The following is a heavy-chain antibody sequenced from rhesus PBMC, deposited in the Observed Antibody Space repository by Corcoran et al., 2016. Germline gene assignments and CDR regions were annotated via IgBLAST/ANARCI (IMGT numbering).Heavy chain of an antibody. Sequence: QVQLQESGPGLVKPSETLSLPCAVSGYSISSGYGWSLIRPSLGEGLGGIGYIGDSSGSTNYNPSLKSRVTISKDTSKNQFSLKLSSVTAADTAVYYCARLPSYSWNNVGAFDYWGQGVLVTVSS. V-gene: IGHV4-127*01. CDR1: GYSISSGYG. CDR3: ARLPSYSWNNVGAFDY. CDR2: IGDSSGST. D-gene: IGHD1-20*01. J-gene: IGHJ4*01.